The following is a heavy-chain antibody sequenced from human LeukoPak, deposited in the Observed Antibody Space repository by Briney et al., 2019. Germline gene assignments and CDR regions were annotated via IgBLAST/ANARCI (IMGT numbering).Heavy chain of an antibody. D-gene: IGHD1-26*01. Sequence: GGSLRLSCAASGFTFSSYAMSWVRQAPGKGLEWVSSISGSGGSTYYADSVKGRFTISRDNSKNTLYLQMNSLRAEDTAVYYCAKDQMEWEPPPYFDYWGQGTLVTVSS. CDR3: AKDQMEWEPPPYFDY. V-gene: IGHV3-23*01. CDR1: GFTFSSYA. J-gene: IGHJ4*02. CDR2: ISGSGGST.